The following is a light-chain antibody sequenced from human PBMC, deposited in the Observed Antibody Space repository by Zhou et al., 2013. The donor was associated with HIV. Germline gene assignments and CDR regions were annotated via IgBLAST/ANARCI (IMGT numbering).Light chain of an antibody. V-gene: IGKV1-39*01. CDR1: QSISTY. CDR3: QQSYSTPYT. J-gene: IGKJ2*01. CDR2: AAS. Sequence: DIQMTQSPSSLSASVGDRVTITCRASQSISTYLIWYQQKPGKAPNLLIYAASTLQTGVPSRFSGSGSGTDFTLTISSLQPEDFATYYCQQSYSTPYTFGRGTKLEIK.